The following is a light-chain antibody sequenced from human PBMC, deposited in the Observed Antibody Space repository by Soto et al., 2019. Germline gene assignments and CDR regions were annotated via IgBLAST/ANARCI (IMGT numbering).Light chain of an antibody. CDR1: QSVSSN. V-gene: IGKV3-15*01. CDR3: QQYNNWPPLT. J-gene: IGKJ4*01. CDR2: GAS. Sequence: EIVMTQTPATLSVSPGERTTLPCRASQSVSSNLAWYQQKPGQAPRLLIYGASTMATGIQARFSGSGSGTEFTLTISSLQSEDFAVYYCQQYNNWPPLTFGGGTKVEIK.